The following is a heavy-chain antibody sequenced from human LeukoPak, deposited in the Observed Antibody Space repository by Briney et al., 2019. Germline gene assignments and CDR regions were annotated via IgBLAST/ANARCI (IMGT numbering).Heavy chain of an antibody. V-gene: IGHV3-23*01. Sequence: GGSLRLSCAASGFSISNSAMSWVRQAPGKGLERVSLIIASSGSTFYADSVKGRFTISRDNSKNTLFLQMNSLRAEDTAVYYCAKGAYDYIEMGYFDYWGQGTLVTVSS. J-gene: IGHJ4*02. CDR2: IIASSGST. CDR1: GFSISNSA. D-gene: IGHD5-12*01. CDR3: AKGAYDYIEMGYFDY.